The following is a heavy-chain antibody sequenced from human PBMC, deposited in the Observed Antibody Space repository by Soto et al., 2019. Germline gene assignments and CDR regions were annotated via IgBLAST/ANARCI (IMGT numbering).Heavy chain of an antibody. D-gene: IGHD3-22*01. J-gene: IGHJ3*02. Sequence: GSLRLSCAASGFTFSSYAMHWVRQAPGKGLEWVAVISYDGSNKYYADSVKGRFTISRDNSKNTLYLQMNSLRAEDTAVYYCARDRAYYDSSGYSFDAFDIWGQGTMVTVSS. CDR1: GFTFSSYA. CDR3: ARDRAYYDSSGYSFDAFDI. V-gene: IGHV3-30-3*01. CDR2: ISYDGSNK.